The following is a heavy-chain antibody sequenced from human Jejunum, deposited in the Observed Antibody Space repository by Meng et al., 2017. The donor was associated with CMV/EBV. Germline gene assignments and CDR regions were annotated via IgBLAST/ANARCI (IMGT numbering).Heavy chain of an antibody. Sequence: LTCTVSGGSVSSGSYYWSWIRQPPGKGLEWIGYIYYSGSTNYNPSLKSRATISVDTSNNQFSLKLSSVTAADTAVYYCARGTGTSYYWGQGTLVTVSS. V-gene: IGHV4-61*01. CDR3: ARGTGTSYY. D-gene: IGHD1-1*01. J-gene: IGHJ4*02. CDR1: GGSVSSGSYY. CDR2: IYYSGST.